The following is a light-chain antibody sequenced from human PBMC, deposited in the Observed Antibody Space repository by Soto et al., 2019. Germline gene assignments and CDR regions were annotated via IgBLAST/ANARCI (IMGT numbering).Light chain of an antibody. Sequence: DIQMTQSPSTLSASVGDRVTITCRASQSISSWLAWYQQKPGKAPKLLIYDASSLESGVPSRFSGSGSGTKFTLTISSLQPDDFATYYCQQYNSYSYTFGQ. V-gene: IGKV1-5*01. J-gene: IGKJ2*01. CDR1: QSISSW. CDR2: DAS. CDR3: QQYNSYSYT.